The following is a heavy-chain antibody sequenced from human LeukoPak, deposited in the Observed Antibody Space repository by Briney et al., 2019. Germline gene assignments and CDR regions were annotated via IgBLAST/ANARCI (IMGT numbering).Heavy chain of an antibody. J-gene: IGHJ6*03. CDR1: GFTFSSYG. Sequence: GGSLRLSCAASGFTFSSYGMHWVRQAPGKGLEWVAFIRYDGSNKYYADSVKGRFTISRDNSKNTLYLQMNSLRAEDTAVYYCARMGLVYVINYYMDVWGKGTTVTVSS. CDR2: IRYDGSNK. CDR3: ARMGLVYVINYYMDV. V-gene: IGHV3-30*02. D-gene: IGHD5/OR15-5a*01.